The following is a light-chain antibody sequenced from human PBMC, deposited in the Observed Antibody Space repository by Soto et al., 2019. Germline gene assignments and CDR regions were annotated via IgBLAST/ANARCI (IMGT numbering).Light chain of an antibody. CDR1: QSISSY. V-gene: IGKV1-39*01. CDR2: AAS. J-gene: IGKJ1*01. CDR3: QQSFRIPRT. Sequence: DIQMTQSPSSLSASVGDRVTITCRASQSISSYLNWYQQKPGKAPKLLIYAASSLQSGVPSRFSGSESGTEFTLTSSSLQPEDFAAYYCQQSFRIPRTFGQGTKVEI.